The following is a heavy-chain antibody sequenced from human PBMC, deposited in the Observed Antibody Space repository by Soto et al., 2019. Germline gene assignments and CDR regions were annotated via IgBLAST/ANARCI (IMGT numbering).Heavy chain of an antibody. Sequence: ASVKVSCKASGFTFSNYGLNWVRQAPGQGLEWMGWVSANNGHTNYAQNLQGRVSMTTDTSTSTAYTELRGLTFDDTAVYYCARDIESVTAKHFFYYYAMDVWGQGXTVTVYS. CDR3: ARDIESVTAKHFFYYYAMDV. V-gene: IGHV1-18*01. D-gene: IGHD2-8*01. CDR1: GFTFSNYG. CDR2: VSANNGHT. J-gene: IGHJ6*02.